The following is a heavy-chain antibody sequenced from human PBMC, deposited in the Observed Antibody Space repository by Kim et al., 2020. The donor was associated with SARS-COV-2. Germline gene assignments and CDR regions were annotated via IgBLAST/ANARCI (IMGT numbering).Heavy chain of an antibody. V-gene: IGHV3-66*01. CDR1: GFTVSSNY. J-gene: IGHJ4*02. CDR3: ARERGAGEHYLDY. CDR2: IYSGGST. Sequence: GGSLRLSCAASGFTVSSNYMSWVRQAPGKGLEWVAVIYSGGSTYYADSVKGRFTISRDNSKNTLYLQMNSLRAEDTAVYYCARERGAGEHYLDYWCQGTLVTVSS. D-gene: IGHD6-19*01.